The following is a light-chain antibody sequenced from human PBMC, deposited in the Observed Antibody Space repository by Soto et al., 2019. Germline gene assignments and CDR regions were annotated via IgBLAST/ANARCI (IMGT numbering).Light chain of an antibody. CDR3: QSYDDNLSVHHV. J-gene: IGLJ1*01. Sequence: QSALTQPPSVSGAPGQRVTISCTGSSSNIGSTYDVQWYQQLPGTAPKLLIHGNTDRPSGVPDRFSGSKSGTSASLAITGLQADDDADYYCQSYDDNLSVHHVFGTVTEVTVL. V-gene: IGLV1-40*01. CDR2: GNT. CDR1: SSNIGSTYD.